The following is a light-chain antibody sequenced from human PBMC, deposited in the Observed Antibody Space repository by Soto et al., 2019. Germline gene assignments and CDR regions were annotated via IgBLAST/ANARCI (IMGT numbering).Light chain of an antibody. V-gene: IGLV2-14*01. J-gene: IGLJ1*01. Sequence: SALPQPASVSGSPGQSITISCTGTSSDVGGYNFVSWYQQHPDKAPKLMIYDVTNRPSGVSNRFSGSKSGNTASLTISGLQAEDEADYYCCSYAGSSPYVFGTGTKVTVL. CDR1: SSDVGGYNF. CDR3: CSYAGSSPYV. CDR2: DVT.